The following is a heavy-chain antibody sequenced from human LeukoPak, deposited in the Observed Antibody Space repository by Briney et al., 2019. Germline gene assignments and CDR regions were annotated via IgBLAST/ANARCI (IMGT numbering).Heavy chain of an antibody. J-gene: IGHJ4*02. D-gene: IGHD5-18*01. V-gene: IGHV3-11*04. CDR3: ARTARHLDY. CDR2: ISGSGTDI. Sequence: GGSLRLSCEASGFTFSDPYMSWIRQAPGKGLECLSYISGSGTDINYAGSVRGRFTISRDNAKNLLYLQMNDLRVEDTAVYYCARTARHLDYWGQGTLVTVSS. CDR1: GFTFSDPY.